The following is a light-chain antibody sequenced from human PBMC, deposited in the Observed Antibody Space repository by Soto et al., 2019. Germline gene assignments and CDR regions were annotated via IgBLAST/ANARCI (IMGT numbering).Light chain of an antibody. CDR1: SSDVGSYNL. Sequence: QSALTQPASVSGSPGQSITISCTGTSSDVGSYNLVSWYQQHPGKAPKLMIYEVSKRPSGVSNRFSGSKSGNTASLTISGLQAEDEADYYCCSYAGSSTCGYVVFGGGTKLTVL. J-gene: IGLJ2*01. CDR3: CSYAGSSTCGYVV. V-gene: IGLV2-23*02. CDR2: EVS.